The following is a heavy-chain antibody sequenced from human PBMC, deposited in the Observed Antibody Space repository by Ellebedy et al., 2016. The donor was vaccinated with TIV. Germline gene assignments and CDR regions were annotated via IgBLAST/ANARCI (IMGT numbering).Heavy chain of an antibody. V-gene: IGHV3-30*18. D-gene: IGHD6-19*01. CDR3: AKVMGEQWLVFDY. J-gene: IGHJ4*02. Sequence: GGSLRLSCAASGFTFSADVMHWVRQAPGKGLEWVAVIADDGSNKHYADSVKGRFTISRDNSKNTLYLEMNSRRPEDTAVYYCAKVMGEQWLVFDYWGQGTLVTVSS. CDR2: IADDGSNK. CDR1: GFTFSADV.